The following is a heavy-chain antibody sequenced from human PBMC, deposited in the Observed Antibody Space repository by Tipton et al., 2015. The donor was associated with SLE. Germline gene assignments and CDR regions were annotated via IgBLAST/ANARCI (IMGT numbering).Heavy chain of an antibody. V-gene: IGHV3-30*02. CDR1: GFTFSTYG. CDR2: IRYDGTNK. J-gene: IGHJ6*02. Sequence: SLRLSCAASGFTFSTYGLHWVRQAPGKGLEWVAFIRYDGTNKYYADSVKGRFTIFRDNSKNTLYLQINGLRPEDTAVYYCAKDPIVGAAYYFGMDVWGQGTTVTVAS. CDR3: AKDPIVGAAYYFGMDV. D-gene: IGHD6-19*01.